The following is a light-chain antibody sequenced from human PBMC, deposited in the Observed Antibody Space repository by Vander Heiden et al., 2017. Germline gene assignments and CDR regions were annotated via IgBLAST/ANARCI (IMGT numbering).Light chain of an antibody. CDR2: GAS. Sequence: EIVMTQSPATLSVSPGERVTITCRASQSVSSNLAWHQQKRGQAPRLLIYGASTRATGIPARFSGSGSGTDFTLTISSLQSEDFAVYYCQQYKNWPPYTFGPGTKLEI. CDR3: QQYKNWPPYT. V-gene: IGKV3-15*01. CDR1: QSVSSN. J-gene: IGKJ2*01.